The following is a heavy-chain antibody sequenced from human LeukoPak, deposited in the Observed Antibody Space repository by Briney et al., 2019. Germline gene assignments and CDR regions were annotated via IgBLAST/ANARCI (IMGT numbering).Heavy chain of an antibody. V-gene: IGHV1-69*05. D-gene: IGHD3-10*01. CDR3: ARDPVLLWFGERGDYYYGMDV. Sequence: GASVKVSCKASGGTFSSYAISWVRQAPGQGLEWMGGIIPIFGTANYAQKLQGRVTMTTDTSTSTAYMELRSLRSDDTAVYYCARDPVLLWFGERGDYYYGMDVWGQGTTVTVSS. CDR1: GGTFSSYA. J-gene: IGHJ6*02. CDR2: IIPIFGTA.